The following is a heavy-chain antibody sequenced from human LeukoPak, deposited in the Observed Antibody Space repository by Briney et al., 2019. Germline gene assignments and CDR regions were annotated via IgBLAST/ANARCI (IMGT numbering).Heavy chain of an antibody. V-gene: IGHV4-59*11. CDR2: ISHIGRT. D-gene: IGHD4-17*01. CDR3: ARDLVTVTKGFDI. CDR1: GDSFSSHY. J-gene: IGHJ3*02. Sequence: SETLSLTCAVSGDSFSSHYWTWIQQSPGTGLEWIGYISHIGRTNYNPSLKSRVTISIDTSKNQFSLKLRSVTAADTAVYYCARDLVTVTKGFDIWGQGTVVSVSS.